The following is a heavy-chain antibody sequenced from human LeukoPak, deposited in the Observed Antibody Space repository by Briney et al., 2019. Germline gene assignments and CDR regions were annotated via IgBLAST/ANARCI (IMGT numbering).Heavy chain of an antibody. Sequence: AASVKVSCKASGYTFTSYDINWVRQATGQGLEWMGWMNPNSGNTVYAQKFQGRVTMTRNTSISTAYMELSSLRSEDTAVYYCARYSSSSTPDFDPWGQGTLVTVSS. CDR1: GYTFTSYD. CDR2: MNPNSGNT. D-gene: IGHD6-6*01. V-gene: IGHV1-8*01. CDR3: ARYSSSSTPDFDP. J-gene: IGHJ5*02.